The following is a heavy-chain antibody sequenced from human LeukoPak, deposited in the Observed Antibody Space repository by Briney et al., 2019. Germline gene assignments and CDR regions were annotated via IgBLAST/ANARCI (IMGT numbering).Heavy chain of an antibody. CDR3: AKNINYYDSSGYCCPDAFDI. Sequence: SVKVSCKASGGTFSSYAISWVRQAPGQGPEWMGRIIPIFGTANYAQKFQGRVTITTDESTSTAYMELSSLRSEDTAVYYCAKNINYYDSSGYCCPDAFDIWGQGTIVTVSS. J-gene: IGHJ3*02. V-gene: IGHV1-69*05. CDR2: IIPIFGTA. D-gene: IGHD3-22*01. CDR1: GGTFSSYA.